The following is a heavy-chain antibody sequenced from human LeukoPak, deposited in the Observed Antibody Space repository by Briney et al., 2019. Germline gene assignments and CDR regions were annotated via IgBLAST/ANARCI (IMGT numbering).Heavy chain of an antibody. J-gene: IGHJ4*02. Sequence: PGRSLRLSCAASGFTFSNYAMNWVRQAPGKGLEWVSSISSSSSYVYYEDSVKGRFTISRDNAKNSLYLQMNSLRAEDTAVYYCGREGYCTNGVCDVDYWGQGTLVTVSS. V-gene: IGHV3-21*01. CDR2: ISSSSSYV. CDR3: GREGYCTNGVCDVDY. CDR1: GFTFSNYA. D-gene: IGHD2-8*01.